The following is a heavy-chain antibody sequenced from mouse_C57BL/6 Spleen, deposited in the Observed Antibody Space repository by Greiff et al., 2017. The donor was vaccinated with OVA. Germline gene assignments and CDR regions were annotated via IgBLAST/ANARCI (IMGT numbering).Heavy chain of an antibody. D-gene: IGHD1-1*01. V-gene: IGHV5-6*02. CDR3: ARHNNPAGSSSWFAY. Sequence: DVKLQESGGDLVKPGGSLKLSCAASGFTFSSYGMSWVRQTPDKRLEWVATISSGGSYTYYPDSVKGRFTISRDNAKNTLYLQMSSLKSEDTAMYYCARHNNPAGSSSWFAYWGQGTLVTVSA. J-gene: IGHJ3*01. CDR2: ISSGGSYT. CDR1: GFTFSSYG.